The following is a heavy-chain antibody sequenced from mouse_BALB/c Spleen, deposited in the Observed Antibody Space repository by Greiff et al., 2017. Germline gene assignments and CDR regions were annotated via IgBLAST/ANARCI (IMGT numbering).Heavy chain of an antibody. CDR2: ISSGSSTI. D-gene: IGHD1-2*01. Sequence: EVKLMESGGGLVQPGGSRKLSCAASGFTFSSFGMHWVRQAPEKGLEWVAYISSGSSTIYYADTVKGRFTISRDNPKNTLFLQMTSLRSEDTAMYYCARDGYVYWGQGTTLTVSS. CDR3: ARDGYVY. V-gene: IGHV5-17*02. J-gene: IGHJ2*01. CDR1: GFTFSSFG.